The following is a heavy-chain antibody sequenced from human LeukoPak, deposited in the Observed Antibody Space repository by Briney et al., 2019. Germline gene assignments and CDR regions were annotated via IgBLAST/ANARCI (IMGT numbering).Heavy chain of an antibody. CDR1: GFTFSSYA. Sequence: GGSLRLSCAASGFTFSSYAMSWVRQAPGKGLEWVSGISGSGGSTYYADSVKGRFTISRDNSKNTLYLQMNSLRAEDTAVYYCAKDRRIAVAGTGFDIWGQGTMVTVSS. D-gene: IGHD6-19*01. CDR2: ISGSGGST. J-gene: IGHJ3*02. V-gene: IGHV3-23*01. CDR3: AKDRRIAVAGTGFDI.